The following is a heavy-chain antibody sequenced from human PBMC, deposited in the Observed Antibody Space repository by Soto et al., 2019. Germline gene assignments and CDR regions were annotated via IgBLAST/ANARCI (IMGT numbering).Heavy chain of an antibody. J-gene: IGHJ4*02. CDR1: GFTFSSSA. V-gene: IGHV3-23*01. Sequence: EVQLLESGGDLVQPGGSLRLSCAASGFTFSSSAMSWVRQAPGKGLEWVSAISSGGGSKYYADSVKGRFTISRDNSKNTLYLQVNSLRGEDTAVCECAKQGGSYKSPDDYWGQGTLVTVSS. CDR2: ISSGGGSK. CDR3: AKQGGSYKSPDDY. D-gene: IGHD3-9*01.